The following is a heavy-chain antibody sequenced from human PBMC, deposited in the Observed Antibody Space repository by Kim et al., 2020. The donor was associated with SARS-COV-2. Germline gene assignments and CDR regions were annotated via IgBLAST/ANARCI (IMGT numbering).Heavy chain of an antibody. CDR2: IYYSGST. J-gene: IGHJ2*01. V-gene: IGHV4-39*01. D-gene: IGHD3-22*01. CDR3: ARHRLDGVADDSSGRHIQLWYFDL. CDR1: GGSISSSSYY. Sequence: SETLSLTCTVSGGSISSSSYYWGWIRQPPGKGLEWIGSIYYSGSTYYNPSLKSRVTISVDTSKNQFSLKLSSVTAADTAVYYCARHRLDGVADDSSGRHIQLWYFDLWGRGTLVTVSS.